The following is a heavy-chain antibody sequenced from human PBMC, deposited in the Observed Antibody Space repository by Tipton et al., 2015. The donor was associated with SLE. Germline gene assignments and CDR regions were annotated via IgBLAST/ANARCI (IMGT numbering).Heavy chain of an antibody. CDR3: ARAIAAGSSRISDY. J-gene: IGHJ4*02. CDR1: GFTFGYYW. CDR2: VNEDGTII. D-gene: IGHD6-13*01. V-gene: IGHV3-74*01. Sequence: SLSLSRAASGFTFGYYWMNWVRQGPGKGLVWVARVNEDGTIISYADPVRGRFTIPRDNGRNSLYLQMNSLRAEDSALYFCARAIAAGSSRISDYWGQGTLVSVSS.